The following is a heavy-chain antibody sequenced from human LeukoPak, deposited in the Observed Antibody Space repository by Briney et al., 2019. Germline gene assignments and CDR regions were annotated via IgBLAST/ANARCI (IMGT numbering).Heavy chain of an antibody. CDR1: GGTFSSYA. J-gene: IGHJ4*02. Sequence: ASVKVSRKASGGTFSSYAISWVRQAPGQGLEWMGRIIPILGIANYAQKFQGRVTITADKSTSTAYMELSSLRSEDTAVYYCARARRWFGGGYFDYWGQGTLVTVSS. CDR3: ARARRWFGGGYFDY. V-gene: IGHV1-69*04. D-gene: IGHD3-10*01. CDR2: IIPILGIA.